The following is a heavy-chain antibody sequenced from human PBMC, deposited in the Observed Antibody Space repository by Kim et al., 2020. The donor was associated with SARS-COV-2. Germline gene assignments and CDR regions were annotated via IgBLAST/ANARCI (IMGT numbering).Heavy chain of an antibody. CDR3: ARGPPYYDILTGYYLGDAFDL. Sequence: GGSLRLSCAASGFIFNNYGMHWVRQAPGKGLEWVAVIWYDGSKEYYADSAKGRFTISRDNSENTLNLQMNSLRAEDTAVYYCARGPPYYDILTGYYLGDAFDLWGQGTMVTVSS. CDR2: IWYDGSKE. V-gene: IGHV3-33*01. CDR1: GFIFNNYG. D-gene: IGHD3-9*01. J-gene: IGHJ3*01.